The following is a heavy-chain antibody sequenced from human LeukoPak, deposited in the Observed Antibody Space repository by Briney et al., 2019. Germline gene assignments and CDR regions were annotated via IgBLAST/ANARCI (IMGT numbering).Heavy chain of an antibody. D-gene: IGHD5-18*01. CDR1: GYTFTSYG. J-gene: IGHJ4*02. Sequence: ASVKVSCKASGYTFTSYGISWVRQAPGQGLEWMGWINPNSGDTNYAQKFQGRVTMTRDTSISTAYMELNRLTSDDTAVYYCARDRGTTMVTVDYFDYWGQGTLVTVSS. V-gene: IGHV1-2*02. CDR2: INPNSGDT. CDR3: ARDRGTTMVTVDYFDY.